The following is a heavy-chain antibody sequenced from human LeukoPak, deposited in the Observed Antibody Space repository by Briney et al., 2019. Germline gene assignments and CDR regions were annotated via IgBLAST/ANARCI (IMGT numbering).Heavy chain of an antibody. CDR1: GGTFSSYA. D-gene: IGHD1-7*01. Sequence: GASVKVSCKASGGTFSSYAISWVRQAPGQGLEWMGGIIPIFGTANYAQKFQGRVTITADKSTSTAYMELSSLRSEDTAVYYCARLKEGITGTNDAFDIWGQGTMVTVSS. V-gene: IGHV1-69*06. J-gene: IGHJ3*02. CDR3: ARLKEGITGTNDAFDI. CDR2: IIPIFGTA.